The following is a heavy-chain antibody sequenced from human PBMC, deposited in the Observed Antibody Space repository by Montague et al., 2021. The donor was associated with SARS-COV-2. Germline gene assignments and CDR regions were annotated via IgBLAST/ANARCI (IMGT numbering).Heavy chain of an antibody. CDR3: ARDYYNSPVTMDV. J-gene: IGHJ6*02. Sequence: STDYNPSLKNRVTISVGTSKQLFSLRLNSVTAADTAIYYCARDYYNSPVTMDVWGQGTTV. V-gene: IGHV4-59*01. CDR2: ST. D-gene: IGHD5-24*01.